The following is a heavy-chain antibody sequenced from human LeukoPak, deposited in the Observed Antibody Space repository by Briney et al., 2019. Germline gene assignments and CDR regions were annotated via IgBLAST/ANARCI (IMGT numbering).Heavy chain of an antibody. D-gene: IGHD3-10*01. Sequence: PSQTLSLTCAVSGGSISSGGYSWSWIRQPPGKGLEWIGYIYHSGSTYYNPSLKSRVTISVDRSKNQFSLKLSSVPAADTAVYYCARNYGSGAHVWGQGTLVTVSS. CDR1: GGSISSGGYS. CDR3: ARNYGSGAHV. CDR2: IYHSGST. J-gene: IGHJ4*02. V-gene: IGHV4-30-2*01.